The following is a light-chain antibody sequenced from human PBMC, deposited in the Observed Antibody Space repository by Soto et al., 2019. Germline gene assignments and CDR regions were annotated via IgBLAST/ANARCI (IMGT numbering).Light chain of an antibody. J-gene: IGLJ1*01. CDR3: QSYDSTLSARYV. CDR2: ANI. Sequence: SVLTHPPPVSGAPGQRVTISCTGSSSNIGAGYDVHWYRQRPGAAPKLLISANINRPSGVPDRFSGSKSGTSASLAITGLQADDEGDYYCQSYDSTLSARYVFGTGTKVTVL. CDR1: SSNIGAGYD. V-gene: IGLV1-40*01.